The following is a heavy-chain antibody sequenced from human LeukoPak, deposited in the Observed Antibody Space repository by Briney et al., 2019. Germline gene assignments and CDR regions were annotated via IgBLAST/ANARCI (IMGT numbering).Heavy chain of an antibody. CDR2: ISSGGSPI. Sequence: GGSLRLSCAASGFTFSYYEMNWVRQAPGKGLEWVSYISSGGSPIYYADSVKGRFTISRDNARNSLYLQMNNLRAEDTAVYYCAKGKWLSQNYYYGLDVWGQGTTVTVSS. D-gene: IGHD3-22*01. V-gene: IGHV3-48*03. J-gene: IGHJ6*02. CDR1: GFTFSYYE. CDR3: AKGKWLSQNYYYGLDV.